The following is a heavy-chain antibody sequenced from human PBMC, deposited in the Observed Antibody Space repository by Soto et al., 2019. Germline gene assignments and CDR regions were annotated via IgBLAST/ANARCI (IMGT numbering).Heavy chain of an antibody. V-gene: IGHV2-5*02. CDR3: AHIPNYYQYDWFDP. Sequence: QITLKESGPTLVKPTQTLTLTCTFSGFSLTTRGVGVGWIRQPPGKALECLALIYWDDDKRYSPSLQSRLSITKDTSKNQVVLTMTNVDPVDTATYYCAHIPNYYQYDWFDPFGQVTLVSVSS. D-gene: IGHD3-16*01. J-gene: IGHJ5*02. CDR1: GFSLTTRGVG. CDR2: IYWDDDK.